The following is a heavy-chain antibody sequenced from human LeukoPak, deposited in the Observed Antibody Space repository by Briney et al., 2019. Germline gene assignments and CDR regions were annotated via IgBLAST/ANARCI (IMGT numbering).Heavy chain of an antibody. Sequence: SETLSLTCAVYGGSFSGYYWSWIRQPPGKGLEWIGEINHSGSTNYNPSLKSRVTISVDTPKNQFSLKLSSVTAADTAVYYCARATILGDYFDYWGQGTLVTVSS. D-gene: IGHD5-12*01. CDR2: INHSGST. CDR1: GGSFSGYY. CDR3: ARATILGDYFDY. V-gene: IGHV4-34*01. J-gene: IGHJ4*02.